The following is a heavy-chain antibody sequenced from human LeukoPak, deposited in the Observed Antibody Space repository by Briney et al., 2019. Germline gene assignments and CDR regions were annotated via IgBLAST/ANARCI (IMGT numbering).Heavy chain of an antibody. D-gene: IGHD3-16*01. J-gene: IGHJ6*02. CDR2: IYHSGST. V-gene: IGHV4-4*02. CDR1: GGSISSTNW. Sequence: SGTLSLTCGVSGGSISSTNWWSWVRQPPGKGLEWIGEIYHSGSTNYNPSLKSRVTISVDKSKNQFSLKLSSVTAADTAVYYCTASLLGYGMDVWGQGTTVTVSS. CDR3: TASLLGYGMDV.